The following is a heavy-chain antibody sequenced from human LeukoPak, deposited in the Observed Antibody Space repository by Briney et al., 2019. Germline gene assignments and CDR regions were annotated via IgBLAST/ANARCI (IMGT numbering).Heavy chain of an antibody. D-gene: IGHD6-13*01. CDR1: GFTFSSYG. V-gene: IGHV3-30*03. J-gene: IGHJ4*02. CDR2: ISYDGSKT. CDR3: ARQHTNSWFFGIDF. Sequence: PGGSLRLSCAASGFTFSSYGMHWVRQAPGKGLEWVTFISYDGSKTYFIDSVKGRFTISRDFSKNTLFLLMNSLRAEDTAVYYCARQHTNSWFFGIDFWGQGTLVTVSS.